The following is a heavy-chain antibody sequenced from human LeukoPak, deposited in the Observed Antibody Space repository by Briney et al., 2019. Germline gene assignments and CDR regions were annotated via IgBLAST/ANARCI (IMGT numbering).Heavy chain of an antibody. CDR3: ARAPSSTRGYYYYGMDV. CDR2: ISSSSSYI. CDR1: GFTFSSYS. J-gene: IGHJ6*02. V-gene: IGHV3-21*01. Sequence: GESLRLSCAASGFTFSSYSMNWVRQAPGKGLEWVSSISSSSSYIYYADSVKGRFTISRDNAKNSLYLQMNSLRAEDTAVYYCARAPSSTRGYYYYGMDVWGQGTTVTVSS. D-gene: IGHD2-2*01.